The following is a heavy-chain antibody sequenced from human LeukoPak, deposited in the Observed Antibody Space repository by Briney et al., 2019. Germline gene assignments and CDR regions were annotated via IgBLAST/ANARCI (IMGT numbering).Heavy chain of an antibody. V-gene: IGHV4-39*01. CDR2: IYYSGST. Sequence: SETLSLTCTVSGGSISSSSYYWGWIRQPPGKGLEWIGSIYYSGSTYYNPSLKSRVTISVDTSKNQFSLRLSSVTAVDTAVYYCARIPHADFWGGDWGQGTLVTVSS. D-gene: IGHD3/OR15-3a*01. CDR1: GGSISSSSYY. CDR3: ARIPHADFWGGD. J-gene: IGHJ4*02.